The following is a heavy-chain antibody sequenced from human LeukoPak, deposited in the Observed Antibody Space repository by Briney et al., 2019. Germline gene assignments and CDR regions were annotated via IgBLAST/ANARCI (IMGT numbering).Heavy chain of an antibody. CDR3: ARYYYGSGSLSFDY. Sequence: SETLSLTCTVSGGSISSSSYYWGSIRQPPGKGLEWIGSIYYSGSTYYNPSLKSRVTISVDTSKNQFSLKLSSVTAADTAVYYCARYYYGSGSLSFDYWGQGTLVTVSS. V-gene: IGHV4-39*01. CDR1: GGSISSSSYY. J-gene: IGHJ4*02. D-gene: IGHD3-10*01. CDR2: IYYSGST.